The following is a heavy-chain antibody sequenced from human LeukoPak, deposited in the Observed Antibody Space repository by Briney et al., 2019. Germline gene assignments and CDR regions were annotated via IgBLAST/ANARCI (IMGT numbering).Heavy chain of an antibody. CDR1: GGSISSSSYY. CDR3: ASFYCSGGSCYQYFSYYYMDV. CDR2: IYYSGST. V-gene: IGHV4-39*01. D-gene: IGHD2-15*01. Sequence: SETLSLTCTVSGGSISSSSYYWGWIRQPPGKGLEWIGCIYYSGSTYYNPSLQSRVTISVDTSKNQFSLKLNSVTAADTAVYYCASFYCSGGSCYQYFSYYYMDVWGKGATVTISS. J-gene: IGHJ6*03.